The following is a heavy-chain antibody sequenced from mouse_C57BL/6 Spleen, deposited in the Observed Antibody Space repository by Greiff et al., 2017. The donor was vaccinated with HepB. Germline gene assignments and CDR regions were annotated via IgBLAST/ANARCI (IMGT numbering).Heavy chain of an antibody. Sequence: VQVVESGPGLVQPSQSLSITCTVSGFSLTSYGVHWVRQSPGKGLEWLGVIWSGGSTDYNAAFISRLSISKDNSKSQVFFKMNSLQADDTAIYYCAIDGYDGGFAYWGQGTLVTVSA. CDR1: GFSLTSYG. CDR2: IWSGGST. J-gene: IGHJ3*01. D-gene: IGHD2-2*01. V-gene: IGHV2-2*01. CDR3: AIDGYDGGFAY.